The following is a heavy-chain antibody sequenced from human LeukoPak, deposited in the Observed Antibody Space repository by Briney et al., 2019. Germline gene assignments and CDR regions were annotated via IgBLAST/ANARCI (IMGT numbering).Heavy chain of an antibody. CDR2: ISYDGSNK. CDR3: AKGTGYSSSWFRTNWFDP. V-gene: IGHV3-30*18. CDR1: GFTFSSYG. Sequence: GRSLRLSCAASGFTFSSYGMHWVRQAPGKGLEWVAVISYDGSNKYYADSVKGRFTISRDNSKNTLYLQMNSLRAEDTAVYYCAKGTGYSSSWFRTNWFDPWGQGTLVTVSS. J-gene: IGHJ5*02. D-gene: IGHD6-13*01.